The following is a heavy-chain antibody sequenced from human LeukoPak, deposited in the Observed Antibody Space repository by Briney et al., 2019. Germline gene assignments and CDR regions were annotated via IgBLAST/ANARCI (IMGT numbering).Heavy chain of an antibody. Sequence: GGSLRLSCAASGFTFSSYGMHWVRQAPGKGLEWVAVISYDGSNKYYADSVKGRFTISRDNSKNTLYLQMNSLRAEDTAVYYCARAPPEGYWGQGTLVTVSS. CDR2: ISYDGSNK. V-gene: IGHV3-30*03. CDR1: GFTFSSYG. CDR3: ARAPPEGY. J-gene: IGHJ4*02.